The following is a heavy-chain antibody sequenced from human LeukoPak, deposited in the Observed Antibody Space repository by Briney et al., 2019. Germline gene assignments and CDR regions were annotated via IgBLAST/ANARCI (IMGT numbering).Heavy chain of an antibody. V-gene: IGHV3-33*01. CDR3: ARDQRDIVAAIGGPGY. CDR2: IWYDGSNK. CDR1: GFTFSSYA. Sequence: GGSLRLSCVASGFTFSSYAMHWVRQAPGKGLEWVAVIWYDGSNKYYAESVKGRFTISRDNSKNTVYLQMNSLRAEDTAVYYCARDQRDIVAAIGGPGYWGQGTLVTASS. D-gene: IGHD5-12*01. J-gene: IGHJ4*02.